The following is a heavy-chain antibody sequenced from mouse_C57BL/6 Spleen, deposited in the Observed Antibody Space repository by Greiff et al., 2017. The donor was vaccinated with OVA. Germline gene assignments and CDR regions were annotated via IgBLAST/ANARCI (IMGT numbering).Heavy chain of an antibody. D-gene: IGHD4-1*01. V-gene: IGHV1-80*01. CDR3: ARGGTGYYAMDY. CDR2: IYPGDGDT. J-gene: IGHJ4*01. CDR1: GYAFSSYW. Sequence: VMLVESGAELVKPGASVKISCKASGYAFSSYWMNWVKQRPGKGLEWIGQIYPGDGDTNYNGKFKGKATLTADKSSSTAYMQLSSLTSEDSAVYFCARGGTGYYAMDYWGQGTSVTVSS.